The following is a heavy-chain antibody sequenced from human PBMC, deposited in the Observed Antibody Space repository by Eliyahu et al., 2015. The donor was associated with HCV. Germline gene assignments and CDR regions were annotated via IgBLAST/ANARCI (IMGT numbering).Heavy chain of an antibody. D-gene: IGHD2-21*01. V-gene: IGHV3-73*01. CDR2: IRSKANDYAT. J-gene: IGHJ4*02. CDR3: TIPYHSESGSMFGY. Sequence: EVQLVESGGGLVQPGGSLKLSCAASGFTXSAAAIHWVRQASGKGLEGVGRIRSKANDYATEYPASVKGSFIFTRDDSQNTAYLQMNSLRTEDTAVYYCTIPYHSESGSMFGYWGQGTRVTVSS. CDR1: GFTXSAAA.